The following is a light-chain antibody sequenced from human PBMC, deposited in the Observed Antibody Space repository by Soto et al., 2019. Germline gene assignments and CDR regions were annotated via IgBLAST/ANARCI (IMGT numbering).Light chain of an antibody. CDR3: QQYNRGPLS. V-gene: IGKV1-5*01. J-gene: IGKJ4*01. CDR2: DAS. CDR1: QSDGRW. Sequence: DIQMTQSPSTLSASVGDRVTITCRASQSDGRWVAWYQQKAGKAPKLLIYDASTLESGVPSRFSGGGSGAEFTLTISSLQPDDFATYYCQQYNRGPLSFGGGTRVEI.